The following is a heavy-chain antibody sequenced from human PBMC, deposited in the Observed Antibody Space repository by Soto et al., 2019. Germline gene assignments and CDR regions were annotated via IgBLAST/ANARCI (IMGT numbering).Heavy chain of an antibody. CDR1: GGSISSYY. D-gene: IGHD3-3*01. Sequence: SETLSLTCTVSGGSISSYYWSWIRQPPGKGLEWIGYIYYSGSTNYNPSIKSRVTISVDTSKNQFSLKLSSVTAADTAVYYCARLNDFWSGPLPYIFDYWGQGTLVTVSS. CDR2: IYYSGST. V-gene: IGHV4-59*08. J-gene: IGHJ4*02. CDR3: ARLNDFWSGPLPYIFDY.